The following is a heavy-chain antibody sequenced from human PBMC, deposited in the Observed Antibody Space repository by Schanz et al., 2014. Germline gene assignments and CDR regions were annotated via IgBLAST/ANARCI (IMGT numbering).Heavy chain of an antibody. CDR3: ARGGRTTYNYYYGMDV. CDR2: MYHSGSS. Sequence: QVQLQESGPGLVKPSETLSLTCTVSGGSISSHFWSWIRQPPGKGLEWIGYMYHSGSSNYSPALKSRVTISVDTSKNQFSLKITSLTAADTAVYYCARGGRTTYNYYYGMDVWGQGTTVTVSS. J-gene: IGHJ6*02. V-gene: IGHV4-59*11. CDR1: GGSISSHF. D-gene: IGHD1-1*01.